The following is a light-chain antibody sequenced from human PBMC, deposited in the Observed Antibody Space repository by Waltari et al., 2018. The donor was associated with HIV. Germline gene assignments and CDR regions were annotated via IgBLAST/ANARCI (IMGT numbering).Light chain of an antibody. V-gene: IGKV3-20*01. CDR3: QHYSSSPYT. CDR1: QSLRSRS. Sequence: ELVLTQSPATLSLSPGERDTPSCRASQSLRSRSLAWYQQKPGQAPRLLTYRASSRATGIPDRFSGSGSGTDFTLTISRLEPEDFAVYYCQHYSSSPYTFGQGTKLEIK. J-gene: IGKJ2*01. CDR2: RAS.